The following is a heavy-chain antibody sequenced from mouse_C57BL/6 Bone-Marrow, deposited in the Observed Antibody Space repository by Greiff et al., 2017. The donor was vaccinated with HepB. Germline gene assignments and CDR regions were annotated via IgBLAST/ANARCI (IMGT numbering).Heavy chain of an antibody. D-gene: IGHD1-1*01. Sequence: QVQLQQSGAELARPGASVKLSCKASGYTFTSYGISWVKQRTGQGLEWIGEIYPRSGNTYYNEKFKGKATLTADKSSSTAYMELRSLTSEDSAVYFCARTGITTVVPYWYFDVWGTGTTVTVSS. CDR3: ARTGITTVVPYWYFDV. V-gene: IGHV1-81*01. CDR1: GYTFTSYG. CDR2: IYPRSGNT. J-gene: IGHJ1*03.